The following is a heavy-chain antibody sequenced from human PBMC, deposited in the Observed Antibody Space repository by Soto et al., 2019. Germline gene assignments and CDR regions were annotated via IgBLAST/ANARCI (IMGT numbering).Heavy chain of an antibody. Sequence: GGSLRLSCAASGFTFTSYGMHWVRQAPGKGLEWVAIIRLDGSDKYYADSVKGRFTISRDNSKKMLYLQMNSLRDEDTAVYYCARDEVEIPITEVRGKYYAMDVWGQGNTVTVSS. CDR3: ARDEVEIPITEVRGKYYAMDV. J-gene: IGHJ6*02. D-gene: IGHD3-10*01. CDR2: IRLDGSDK. V-gene: IGHV3-30*02. CDR1: GFTFTSYG.